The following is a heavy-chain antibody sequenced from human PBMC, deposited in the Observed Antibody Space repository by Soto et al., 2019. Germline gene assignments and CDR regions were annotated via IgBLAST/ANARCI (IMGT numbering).Heavy chain of an antibody. Sequence: ASVKVSCKASGGTFSSYAISWVRQAPGQGLEWMGGIIPNIGKTNYAQKFQGRVTMTRNTSISTAYMELISLRSEDTAVYYCARDSYYSNYDLIAPALDRNYYMDVWGKGTTVTVSS. J-gene: IGHJ6*03. CDR2: IIPNIGKT. CDR3: ARDSYYSNYDLIAPALDRNYYMDV. V-gene: IGHV1-8*02. CDR1: GGTFSSYA. D-gene: IGHD4-4*01.